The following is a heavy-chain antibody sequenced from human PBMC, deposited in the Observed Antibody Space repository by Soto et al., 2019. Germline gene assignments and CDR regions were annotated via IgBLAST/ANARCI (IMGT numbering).Heavy chain of an antibody. D-gene: IGHD1-26*01. Sequence: GGSLRLSCVASGFIFSNYAMCWVRQAPGKGLEWVSGVSVSGDSTYYADSVKARFTIFRDNSKNTLYLQINSLRAEDTAVYHCARSLRGAPVEDVFDIWGQGTKVTVSS. CDR2: VSVSGDST. CDR1: GFIFSNYA. CDR3: ARSLRGAPVEDVFDI. J-gene: IGHJ3*02. V-gene: IGHV3-23*01.